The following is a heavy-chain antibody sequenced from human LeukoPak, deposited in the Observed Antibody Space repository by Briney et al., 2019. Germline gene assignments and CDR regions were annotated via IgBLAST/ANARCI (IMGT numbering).Heavy chain of an antibody. CDR1: GGSFSGYY. CDR3: ARGRRDGYSGPWYFDL. D-gene: IGHD5-24*01. CDR2: INHSGSS. Sequence: ASETLSLACAVYGGSFSGYYWSWIRQPPGKGLEWIGEINHSGSSNYNPSLKSRVTISVDTSKNQFSLKVSSVTAADTAVYNCARGRRDGYSGPWYFDLWGRGTLVTVSS. V-gene: IGHV4-34*01. J-gene: IGHJ2*01.